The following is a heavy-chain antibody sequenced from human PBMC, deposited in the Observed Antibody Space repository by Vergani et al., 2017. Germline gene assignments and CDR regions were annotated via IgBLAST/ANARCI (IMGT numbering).Heavy chain of an antibody. CDR2: ISSSGSTI. CDR1: GFTFSSYE. J-gene: IGHJ6*02. CDR3: AKVTNRTIFGGIPRVGGMDV. Sequence: VQLVESGGGLVKPGGSLRLSCAASGFTFSSYEMNWVRQAPGKGLEWVSYISSSGSTIYYADSVKGRFTISRDNAKNSLYLQMNSLRAEDTALYYCAKVTNRTIFGGIPRVGGMDVWGQGP. V-gene: IGHV3-48*03. D-gene: IGHD3-3*01.